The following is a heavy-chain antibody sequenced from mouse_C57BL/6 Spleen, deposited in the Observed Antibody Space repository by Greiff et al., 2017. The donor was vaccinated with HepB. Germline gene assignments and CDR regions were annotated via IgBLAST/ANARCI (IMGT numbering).Heavy chain of an antibody. D-gene: IGHD1-1*01. CDR2: IDPSDSET. Sequence: QVQLQQPGAELVRPGSSVKLSCKASGYTFTSYWMHWVKQRPIQGLEWIGNIDPSDSETHYNQKFKDKATLTVDKSSSTAYMQLSSLTSEASAVYYCARAGSSHWYFDVWGTGTTVTVSS. CDR3: ARAGSSHWYFDV. CDR1: GYTFTSYW. J-gene: IGHJ1*03. V-gene: IGHV1-52*01.